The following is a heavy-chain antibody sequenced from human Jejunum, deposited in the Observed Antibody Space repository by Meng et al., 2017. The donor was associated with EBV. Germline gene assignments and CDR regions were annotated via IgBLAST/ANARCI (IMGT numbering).Heavy chain of an antibody. CDR1: GFIVSGYY. J-gene: IGHJ4*02. CDR2: ISTDGST. V-gene: IGHV3-53*01. CDR3: VRGPWNN. D-gene: IGHD1/OR15-1a*01. Sequence: VQILEPGGGFIPPRGSLSLSCAASGFIVSGYYLSWVRQAPGKGLEWVSVISTDGSTYYADSVKGRFTISRDNSKNTLFIQMNNLRVDDTAVYYCVRGPWNNWGQGTLVTVSS.